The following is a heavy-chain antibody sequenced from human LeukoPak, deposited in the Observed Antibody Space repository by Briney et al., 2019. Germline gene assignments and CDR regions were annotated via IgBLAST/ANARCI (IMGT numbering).Heavy chain of an antibody. CDR2: INPSGGST. CDR1: GYTFTSYY. J-gene: IGHJ4*02. Sequence: GASVKVSCKASGYTFTSYYMHWVRRAPGQGLEWMGIINPSGGSTSYAQKFQGRVTMTRDTSTSTVYMELSSLRSEDTAVYYCARDRRAYCSSTSCFLDYWGQGTLVTGSS. CDR3: ARDRRAYCSSTSCFLDY. V-gene: IGHV1-46*01. D-gene: IGHD2-2*01.